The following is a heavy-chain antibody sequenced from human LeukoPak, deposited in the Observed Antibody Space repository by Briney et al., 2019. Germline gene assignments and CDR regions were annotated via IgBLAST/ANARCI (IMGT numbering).Heavy chain of an antibody. J-gene: IGHJ4*02. CDR3: AKYRGLRYYDD. CDR2: ISGSGGGT. V-gene: IGHV3-23*01. CDR1: GFTFSSYA. D-gene: IGHD3-22*01. Sequence: PGGSLRLSCAASGFTFSSYAMSWVRQAPGKGLEWVSAISGSGGGTYYADYVKGRFTISRDNSKNTLYLQVNSLRAEDTAVYYCAKYRGLRYYDDWGQGILVTVSS.